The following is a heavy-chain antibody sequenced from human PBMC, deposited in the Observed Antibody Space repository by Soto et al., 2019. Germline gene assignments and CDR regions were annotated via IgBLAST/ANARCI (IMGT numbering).Heavy chain of an antibody. D-gene: IGHD3-22*01. Sequence: ASVKVSCKASGSTFTSYGISWVRQAPGQGLEWMGWISAYNGNTNYAQKLQGRVTMTTDTSTSTAYMELRSLRSDDTAVYYCARGVRYYDSSGYWLDYWGQGTLVTVSS. CDR3: ARGVRYYDSSGYWLDY. J-gene: IGHJ4*02. CDR2: ISAYNGNT. CDR1: GSTFTSYG. V-gene: IGHV1-18*01.